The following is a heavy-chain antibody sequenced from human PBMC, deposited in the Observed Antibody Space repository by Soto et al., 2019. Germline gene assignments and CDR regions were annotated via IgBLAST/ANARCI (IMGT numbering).Heavy chain of an antibody. J-gene: IGHJ4*02. CDR1: GYTFTGYY. V-gene: IGHV1-2*04. CDR3: AILGGERGYCSGGSCPFDY. CDR2: INPNSGGT. Sequence: QVQLVQSGAEVKKPGASVKVSCKASGYTFTGYYMHWVRQAPGQGLEWMGWINPNSGGTNYEQKFQGWVTMTRDTSINTAYMELSRLRSDDTAVYYCAILGGERGYCSGGSCPFDYWGQGTLVTVSS. D-gene: IGHD2-15*01.